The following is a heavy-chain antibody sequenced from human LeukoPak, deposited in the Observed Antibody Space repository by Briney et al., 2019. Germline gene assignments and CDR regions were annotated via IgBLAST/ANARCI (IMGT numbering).Heavy chain of an antibody. Sequence: PSETLSLTCAVYGGSFSGYYWSWIRQPPGKGLEWIGEINHSGSTNYNPSLKSRVTISVDRSKNQFSLKLSSVTAADTAVYYCAGALLGGYSYGHLDYWGQGTLVTVSS. V-gene: IGHV4-34*01. J-gene: IGHJ4*02. CDR1: GGSFSGYY. CDR3: AGALLGGYSYGHLDY. D-gene: IGHD5-18*01. CDR2: INHSGST.